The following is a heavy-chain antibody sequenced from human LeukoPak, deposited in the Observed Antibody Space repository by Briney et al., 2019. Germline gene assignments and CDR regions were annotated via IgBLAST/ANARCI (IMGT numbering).Heavy chain of an antibody. D-gene: IGHD3-22*01. CDR1: GVTISSYY. CDR3: ARGGVGQYYYDSSGYSLFDY. Sequence: SETLSLTCTGSGVTISSYYWSWLRQPPGKGLEWFGYIYYSGSANYNASLKSRVIIAVDTSKTQFSLKPSSVTAADTAVYYWARGGVGQYYYDSSGYSLFDYWGQGTLVTVSS. J-gene: IGHJ4*02. V-gene: IGHV4-59*01. CDR2: IYYSGSA.